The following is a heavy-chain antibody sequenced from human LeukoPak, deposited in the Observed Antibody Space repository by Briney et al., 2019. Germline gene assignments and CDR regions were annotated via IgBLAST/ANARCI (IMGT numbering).Heavy chain of an antibody. CDR1: GGSISSGGYY. V-gene: IGHV4-31*03. CDR2: IYYSGST. D-gene: IGHD4-17*01. Sequence: SQTLSLTCTVSGGSISSGGYYWSWIRQHPGKGLEWIVYIYYSGSTYYNPSLKSRFTISVDTSKNQFSLKLSSVTAADTAVYYCARDGSGTTVTTIDAFDIWGQGTMVTVSS. J-gene: IGHJ3*02. CDR3: ARDGSGTTVTTIDAFDI.